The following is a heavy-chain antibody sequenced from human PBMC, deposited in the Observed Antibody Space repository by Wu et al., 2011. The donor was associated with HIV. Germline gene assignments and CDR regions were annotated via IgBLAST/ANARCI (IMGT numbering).Heavy chain of an antibody. V-gene: IGHV1-8*03. D-gene: IGHD5-18*01. Sequence: QVQLVQSGAEVKKPGSSVKVSCKASGDSLNFYAITWVRQATGQGLEWMGWMSPKNGNTGYAQRFQGRVTLTRNTSISTAYMELSSLRSEDTAVYYCARDRTALVRAPFDIWGQGTMVTVSS. CDR2: MSPKNGNT. CDR1: GDSLNFYA. CDR3: ARDRTALVRAPFDI. J-gene: IGHJ3*02.